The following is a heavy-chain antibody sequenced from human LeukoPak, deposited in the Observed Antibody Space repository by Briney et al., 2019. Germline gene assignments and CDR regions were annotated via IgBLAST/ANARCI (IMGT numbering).Heavy chain of an antibody. V-gene: IGHV6-1*01. J-gene: IGHJ4*02. CDR2: TYYRSKWYN. CDR1: GDSVSSNSAA. Sequence: SQTLSLTCAISGDSVSSNSAAWNWIRQSPSRGLEWLGRTYYRSKWYNEYAASVTSRITVNPDTSKNQFSLQLNSVTPEDAAVYYCARALAYTNFFDSWSQGTLVTVSS. CDR3: ARALAYTNFFDS. D-gene: IGHD3-16*01.